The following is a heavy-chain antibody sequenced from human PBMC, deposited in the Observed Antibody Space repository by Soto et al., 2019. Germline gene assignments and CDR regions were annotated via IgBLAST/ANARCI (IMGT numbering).Heavy chain of an antibody. D-gene: IGHD3-3*01. V-gene: IGHV1-46*01. J-gene: IGHJ6*02. Sequence: ASVKVSCKASGYTFTSYYMHWVRQAPGQGLEWMGIINPSGGSTSYAQKFQGRVTMTRDTSTSTVYMELSSLRSEDTAVYYCARNWRSPSDFWSGYSYYYYGMDVWGQGTTVTVSS. CDR1: GYTFTSYY. CDR3: ARNWRSPSDFWSGYSYYYYGMDV. CDR2: INPSGGST.